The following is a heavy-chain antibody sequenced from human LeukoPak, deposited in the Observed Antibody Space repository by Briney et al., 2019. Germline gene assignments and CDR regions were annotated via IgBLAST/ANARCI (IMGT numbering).Heavy chain of an antibody. CDR3: ARHEGSSWYRGFDP. V-gene: IGHV4-59*08. CDR1: GGSISSYS. Sequence: SETLSLTCTVSGGSISSYSWDWIRQPPGKGLEWIGHIYYSGSATYNPSLKSRVTMSVDTSKNQFSLKLSCVTAADTAVYYCARHEGSSWYRGFDPWGQGTLVTVSS. J-gene: IGHJ5*02. CDR2: IYYSGSA. D-gene: IGHD6-13*01.